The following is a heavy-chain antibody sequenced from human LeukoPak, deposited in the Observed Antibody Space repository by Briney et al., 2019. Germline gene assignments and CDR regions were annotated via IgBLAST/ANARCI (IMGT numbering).Heavy chain of an antibody. CDR2: ISSSSSYI. J-gene: IGHJ5*02. CDR3: ARTGIAAAGTKGWFDP. Sequence: GGSLRLSCAASGFXFSSYSINWVRQAPGKGLEWVSSISSSSSYIYYADSVKGRFTISRDNAKNSLYLQMNSLRAEDTAVYYCARTGIAAAGTKGWFDPWGQGTLVTVSS. V-gene: IGHV3-21*01. CDR1: GFXFSSYS. D-gene: IGHD6-13*01.